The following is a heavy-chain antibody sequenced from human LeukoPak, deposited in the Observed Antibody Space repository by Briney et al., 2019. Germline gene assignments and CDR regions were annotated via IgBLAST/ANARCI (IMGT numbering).Heavy chain of an antibody. CDR3: ARGDRRDGYRFDY. V-gene: IGHV3-53*01. CDR2: IYSGGST. Sequence: QPGGSLRLSCAASGFTVSSTYMNWVRQAPGRGLEWVSIIYSGGSTYYAESVRGRFTISRDNSKNTLYLQMNSLRAEDTALYYCARGDRRDGYRFDYWGQGTLVTVSS. CDR1: GFTVSSTY. J-gene: IGHJ4*02. D-gene: IGHD5-24*01.